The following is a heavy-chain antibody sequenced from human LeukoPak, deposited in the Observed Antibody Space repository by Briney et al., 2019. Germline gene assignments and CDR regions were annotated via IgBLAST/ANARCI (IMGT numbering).Heavy chain of an antibody. CDR3: ARAGYSSGHR. CDR2: IKEDGSQK. Sequence: RGSLRLSCEASGFTLTNYWMNWVRQAPGKGLEWVAFIKEDGSQKYYVDSVKGRFTISRDNAKNSLYLQMNSLRAEDTAIYYCARAGYSSGHRWGQGTLVTVSS. J-gene: IGHJ5*02. D-gene: IGHD6-19*01. V-gene: IGHV3-7*01. CDR1: GFTLTNYW.